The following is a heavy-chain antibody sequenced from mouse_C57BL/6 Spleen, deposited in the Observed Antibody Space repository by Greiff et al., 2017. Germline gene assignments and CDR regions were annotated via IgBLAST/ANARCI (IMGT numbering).Heavy chain of an antibody. J-gene: IGHJ2*01. D-gene: IGHD2-5*01. V-gene: IGHV5-16*01. CDR1: GFPFSDYY. CDR2: INYDGSST. Sequence: EVKLMESEGGLVQPGSSMKLSCTASGFPFSDYYMAWVRQVPEKGLEWVANINYDGSSTYYLDSLKSRFIISRDNAKNILYLQMSSLKSEDTATYYCAREAYYSNYYFDYWGQGTTLTVSS. CDR3: AREAYYSNYYFDY.